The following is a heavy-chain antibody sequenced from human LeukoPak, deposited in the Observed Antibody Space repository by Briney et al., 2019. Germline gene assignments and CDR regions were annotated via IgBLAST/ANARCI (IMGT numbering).Heavy chain of an antibody. Sequence: GGPLRLSCAASGFTFSSYSMNWVRQAPGRGLEWVSYFSSSSSTIYYADSVKDRFTISRDNAKNSLYLKMNSLRAEDTAVYYCARPTANYYDSSGYYAFDIWGQGTMVTVSS. J-gene: IGHJ3*02. D-gene: IGHD3-22*01. CDR1: GFTFSSYS. CDR3: ARPTANYYDSSGYYAFDI. CDR2: FSSSSSTI. V-gene: IGHV3-48*01.